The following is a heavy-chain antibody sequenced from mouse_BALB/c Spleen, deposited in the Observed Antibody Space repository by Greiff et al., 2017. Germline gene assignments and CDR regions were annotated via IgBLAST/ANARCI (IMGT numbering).Heavy chain of an antibody. V-gene: IGHV2-9-2*01. D-gene: IGHD1-2*01. CDR1: GFSLTSYD. CDR3: VRDYYGPRGYYFDY. Sequence: QVQLQQSGPGLVAPSQSLSITCTVSGFSLTSYDISWIRQPPGKGLEWLGVIWTGGGTNYNSAFMSRLSISKDNSKSQVFLKMNSLQTDDTAIYYCVRDYYGPRGYYFDYWGQGTTLTVSS. CDR2: IWTGGGT. J-gene: IGHJ2*01.